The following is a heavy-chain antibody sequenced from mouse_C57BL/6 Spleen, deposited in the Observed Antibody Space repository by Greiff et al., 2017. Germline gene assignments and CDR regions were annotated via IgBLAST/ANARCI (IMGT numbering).Heavy chain of an antibody. CDR2: IDPSDSET. D-gene: IGHD1-1*02. CDR3: ARSRHYSGAMDY. CDR1: GYTFTSYW. J-gene: IGHJ4*01. V-gene: IGHV1-52*01. Sequence: QVQLQQPGAELVRPGSSVKLSCKASGYTFTSYWMHWVKQRPIQGLEWIGNIDPSDSETHYNQKFKDKATLTVDKSSSTAYMQLSSLTSEDSAVYYCARSRHYSGAMDYWGQGTSVTVSS.